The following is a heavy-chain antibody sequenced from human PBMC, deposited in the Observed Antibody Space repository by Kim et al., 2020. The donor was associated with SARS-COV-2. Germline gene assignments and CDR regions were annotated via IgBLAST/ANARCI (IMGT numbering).Heavy chain of an antibody. V-gene: IGHV3-23*01. Sequence: SVRGRFTISRDKSKDTLYLQMDSLRAEDTALYYCAKDGRGHGDYHWFDSWGQGTLVTVSS. D-gene: IGHD4-17*01. J-gene: IGHJ5*01. CDR3: AKDGRGHGDYHWFDS.